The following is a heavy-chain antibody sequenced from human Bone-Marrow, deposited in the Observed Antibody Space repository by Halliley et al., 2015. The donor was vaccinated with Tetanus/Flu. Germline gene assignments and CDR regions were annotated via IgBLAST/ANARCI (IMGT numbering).Heavy chain of an antibody. D-gene: IGHD1-26*01. V-gene: IGHV4-59*02. CDR1: GGVVTTYF. Sequence: TLSLTCTVSGGVVTTYFWTWIRQPPGKGLEWIGSIYFRGSTNYNPSLNSRLSMSVDTLKNQLSLTLTSVTAADTAAYYCARGYSYGRAGWFDNWGQGTLVTFSS. CDR2: IYFRGST. CDR3: ARGYSYGRAGWFDN. J-gene: IGHJ4*02.